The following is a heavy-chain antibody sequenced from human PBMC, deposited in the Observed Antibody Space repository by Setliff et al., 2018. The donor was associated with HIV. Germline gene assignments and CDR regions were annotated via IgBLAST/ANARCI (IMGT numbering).Heavy chain of an antibody. V-gene: IGHV1-69*05. CDR1: GGTFSNYA. CDR2: IIPIFGSI. Sequence: SVKVSCKASGGTFSNYAISWVRQAPGQGLEWMGGIIPIFGSINYAQKFQGRVTITTDESTSTAYMELSSLRSEDTAVYYCARVPNQELYFYGMDVWGQGTTFTVSS. D-gene: IGHD1-7*01. CDR3: ARVPNQELYFYGMDV. J-gene: IGHJ6*02.